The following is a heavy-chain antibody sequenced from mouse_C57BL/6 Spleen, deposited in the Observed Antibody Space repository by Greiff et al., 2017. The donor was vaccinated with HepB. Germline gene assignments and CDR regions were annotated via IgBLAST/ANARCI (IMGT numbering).Heavy chain of an antibody. D-gene: IGHD4-1*01. CDR3: ARDELGLAWFAY. CDR1: GFTFSSYA. Sequence: DVQLVESGGGLVKPGGSLKLSCAASGFTFSSYAMSWVRQTPEKRLEWVATISDGGSYTYYPDNVKGRFTISRDNAKNNLYLQMSHLKSEDTAMYYCARDELGLAWFAYWGQGTLVTVSA. J-gene: IGHJ3*01. CDR2: ISDGGSYT. V-gene: IGHV5-4*01.